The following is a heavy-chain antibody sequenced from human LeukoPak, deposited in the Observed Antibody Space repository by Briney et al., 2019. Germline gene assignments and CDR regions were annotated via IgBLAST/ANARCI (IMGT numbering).Heavy chain of an antibody. D-gene: IGHD3-10*01. CDR3: TRRTYYYRR. J-gene: IGHJ4*02. CDR1: GFTFGDYA. CDR2: IRSKAYGGTT. Sequence: GGSLRLSCTASGFTFGDYAMSWVRQAPGKGLEWVGFIRSKAYGGTTEYAASVKGRFTISRDDSKSIAYLQMNSLKTEDTAVYYCTRRTYYYRRWGQGTLVTVSS. V-gene: IGHV3-49*04.